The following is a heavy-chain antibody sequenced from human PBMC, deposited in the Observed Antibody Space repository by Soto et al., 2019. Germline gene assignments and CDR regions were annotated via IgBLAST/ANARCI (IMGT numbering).Heavy chain of an antibody. Sequence: GASVKVSCKASGGTFSSYAIGWVRQAPGQGLEWMGGIIPIFGTANYAQKFQGRVTITADESTSTAYMELSSLRSEDTAVYYCARDLFSVGSGYYYSYTNFDYWGQGTLVTVSS. D-gene: IGHD3-22*01. J-gene: IGHJ4*02. CDR3: ARDLFSVGSGYYYSYTNFDY. V-gene: IGHV1-69*13. CDR2: IIPIFGTA. CDR1: GGTFSSYA.